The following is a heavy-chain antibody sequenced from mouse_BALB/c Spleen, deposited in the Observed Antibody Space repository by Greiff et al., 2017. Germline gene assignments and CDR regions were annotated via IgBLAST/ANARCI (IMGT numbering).Heavy chain of an antibody. J-gene: IGHJ3*01. CDR2: ISDGGSYT. Sequence: EVQGVESGGGLVKPGGSLKLSCAASGFTFSDYYMYWVRQTPEKRLEWVATISDGGSYTYYPDSVKGRFTISRDNAKNNLYLRMSSLKSEDTAMYYCARGDAGASYWGQGTLVTVSA. CDR3: ARGDAGASY. V-gene: IGHV5-4*02. D-gene: IGHD3-3*01. CDR1: GFTFSDYY.